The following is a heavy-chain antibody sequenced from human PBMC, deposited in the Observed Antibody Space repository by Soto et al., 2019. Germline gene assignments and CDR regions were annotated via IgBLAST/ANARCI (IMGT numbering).Heavy chain of an antibody. CDR2: IYYSGST. V-gene: IGHV4-39*01. CDR3: ARHPPLEWLLIS. J-gene: IGHJ4*02. CDR1: GGSISSSSYY. D-gene: IGHD3-3*01. Sequence: SETLSLTCTVSGGSISSSSYYWGWIRQPPGKGLEWIGSIYYSGSTYYNPSLKSRVTISVDTSKNQFSLKLSSVTAADTAVYYCARHPPLEWLLISWGQGTLVTVSS.